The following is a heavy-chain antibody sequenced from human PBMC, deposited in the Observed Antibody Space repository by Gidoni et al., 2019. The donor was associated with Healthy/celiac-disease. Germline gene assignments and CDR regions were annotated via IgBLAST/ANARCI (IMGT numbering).Heavy chain of an antibody. Sequence: QVQLGQTGAEVKQPEASVQVSCKAYGDTVTSYGSNWVRQATGQGLEWMGWMNPNSGNTGYAQKFQGRVTMTRNTSILTAYMEPSSLRSEDTAVYSCAIRPQYYYDSSGYYDWFDPWGQGTLVTVSS. CDR1: GDTVTSYG. CDR3: AIRPQYYYDSSGYYDWFDP. V-gene: IGHV1-8*01. J-gene: IGHJ5*02. CDR2: MNPNSGNT. D-gene: IGHD3-22*01.